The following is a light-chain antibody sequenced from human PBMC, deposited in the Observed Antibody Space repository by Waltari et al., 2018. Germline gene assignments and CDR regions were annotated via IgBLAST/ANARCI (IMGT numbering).Light chain of an antibody. CDR1: EDISGW. V-gene: IGKV1-5*03. CDR3: QQYFDYPWT. Sequence: DIQLTQSPSTLSASVRDRVTMTCRASEDISGWLAWYQQRPVKAPKLLMFKASNLESGVPSRFSGSESGTEFTLTITNLQPEDFATYYCQQYFDYPWTFGQGTRVDI. J-gene: IGKJ1*01. CDR2: KAS.